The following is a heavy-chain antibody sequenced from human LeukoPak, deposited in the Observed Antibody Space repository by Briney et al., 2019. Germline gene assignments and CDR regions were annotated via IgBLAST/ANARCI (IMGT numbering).Heavy chain of an antibody. J-gene: IGHJ4*02. CDR2: IKEDGSAT. CDR3: ARGGTQSPID. V-gene: IGHV3-7*01. Sequence: GGSLRLSCAASGLTFSSDWMIWLRQAPEKGLEWVANIKEDGSATYYVDSVKGRFTISRDNAKNSLYLQMNSLRVEDTAVYYCARGGTQSPIDWGPGTLVTVSS. CDR1: GLTFSSDW. D-gene: IGHD2/OR15-2a*01.